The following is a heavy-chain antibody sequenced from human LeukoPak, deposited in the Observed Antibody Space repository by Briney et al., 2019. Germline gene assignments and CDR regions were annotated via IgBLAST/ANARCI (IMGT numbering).Heavy chain of an antibody. J-gene: IGHJ3*02. D-gene: IGHD3-22*01. V-gene: IGHV3-30-3*01. CDR2: ISYDGSNK. CDR3: ARVDYYDSSGFYNDALDI. Sequence: HPGRSLRLSCAASGFTFSSYAMHWVRQAPGKGLEWVAVISYDGSNKYYADSVKGRFTISRDNAKNSLYLQMNSLRVEDTAVYYCARVDYYDSSGFYNDALDIWGQGTMVTVSS. CDR1: GFTFSSYA.